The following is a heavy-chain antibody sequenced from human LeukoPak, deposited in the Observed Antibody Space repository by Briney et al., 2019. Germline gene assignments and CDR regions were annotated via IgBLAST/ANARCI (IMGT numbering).Heavy chain of an antibody. D-gene: IGHD6-13*01. CDR2: IYSGGST. Sequence: GGSLRLSCAASGFTVSSNYMSWVRQAPGKGLEWVSVIYSGGSTYYADSVKGRFTISRDNSKNTLYLQMNSLRAEDTAVYYCARERKSWVSIAAAGSDAFDIWGQGTMVTVSS. CDR3: ARERKSWVSIAAAGSDAFDI. J-gene: IGHJ3*02. V-gene: IGHV3-53*01. CDR1: GFTVSSNY.